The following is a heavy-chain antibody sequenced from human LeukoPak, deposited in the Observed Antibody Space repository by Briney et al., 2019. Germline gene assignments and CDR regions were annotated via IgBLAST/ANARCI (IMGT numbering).Heavy chain of an antibody. D-gene: IGHD2-2*02. CDR1: GFTFSSYG. CDR2: IWYDGSNK. V-gene: IGHV3-33*06. J-gene: IGHJ4*02. Sequence: GRSLRPSCAASGFTFSSYGMHWVRQAPGKGLEWVAVIWYDGSNKYYADSVKGRFTISRDNSKNTLYLQMNSLRAEDTAVYYCAKDDCSSTSCYIGLIDYWGQGTLVTVSS. CDR3: AKDDCSSTSCYIGLIDY.